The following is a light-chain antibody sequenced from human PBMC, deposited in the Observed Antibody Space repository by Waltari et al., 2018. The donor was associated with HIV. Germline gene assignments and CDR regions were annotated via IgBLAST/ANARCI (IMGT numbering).Light chain of an antibody. CDR3: QVRSIWPLII. CDR1: QSVSSY. Sequence: EIVLTQPPATLSLSPGERATLSCRASQSVSSYLAWCQKKPGQAPRLLLSAASKRATGIPARFSGSGSGTDFTLNISSLQPEDFAAYYCQVRSIWPLIIFGQGTRLDIK. J-gene: IGKJ5*01. CDR2: AAS. V-gene: IGKV3-11*01.